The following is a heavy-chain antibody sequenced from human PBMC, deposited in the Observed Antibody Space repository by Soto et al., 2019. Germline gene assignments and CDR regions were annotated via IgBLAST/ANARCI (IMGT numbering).Heavy chain of an antibody. CDR2: IIPIFGTA. D-gene: IGHD3-22*01. V-gene: IGHV1-69*01. J-gene: IGHJ5*02. CDR3: ARGRGPRNYYDSSGYYYYDWFDP. Sequence: QVQLVQSGAEVKKPGSSVKVSCKASGGTFSSYAISWVRQAPGQGLAWMGGIIPIFGTANYAQKFQGRVTITADDSTSTAYLAMSSLRSAETDVYYCARGRGPRNYYDSSGYYYYDWFDPWGKGTLVPVS. CDR1: GGTFSSYA.